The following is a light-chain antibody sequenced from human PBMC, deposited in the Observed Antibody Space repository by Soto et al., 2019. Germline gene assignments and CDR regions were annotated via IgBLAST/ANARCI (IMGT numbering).Light chain of an antibody. CDR3: CSSTRSSPYV. CDR1: SSDVGGSKY. J-gene: IGLJ1*01. V-gene: IGLV2-14*01. Sequence: QSALTQPASVSGSPGQSITISCTGTSSDVGGSKYVSWYQQYSGKAPKLIIYDVNNRPSGVSNRFSGSKSGNTASLTISGLQAEDEADYYCCSSTRSSPYVFGTGTKLTVL. CDR2: DVN.